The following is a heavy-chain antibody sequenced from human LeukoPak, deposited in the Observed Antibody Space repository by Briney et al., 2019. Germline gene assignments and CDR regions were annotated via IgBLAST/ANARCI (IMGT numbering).Heavy chain of an antibody. V-gene: IGHV3-7*01. CDR3: ARLELLGYENWFDS. Sequence: GGSLRLSCAASGFTFNNYWMSWVRQAPGKGLEWVANIKKDGSEKCYVDSVEGRFTISRDNAKNSLYLQMNNLRAEDTAVYYCARLELLGYENWFDSWGQGTLVTVSS. CDR1: GFTFNNYW. CDR2: IKKDGSEK. J-gene: IGHJ5*01. D-gene: IGHD1-26*01.